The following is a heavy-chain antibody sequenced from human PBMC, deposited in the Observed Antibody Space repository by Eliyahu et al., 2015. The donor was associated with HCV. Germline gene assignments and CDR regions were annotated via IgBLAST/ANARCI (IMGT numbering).Heavy chain of an antibody. CDR1: GGSIPTYX. J-gene: IGHJ5*02. V-gene: IGHV4-59*01. CDR2: MHYSAST. D-gene: IGHD6-19*01. CDR3: ASGGGGIAVAGTGGWFDP. Sequence: QVQLQESGPGLVKPSETLSLTCTVSGGSIPTYXWSWIRXPPGKGRXWIGYMHYSASTNYYPSLKXRVTISVDTSKNQFSLKLTSVTAADTAVYYCASGGGGIAVAGTGGWFDPWGQGTLVTVSS.